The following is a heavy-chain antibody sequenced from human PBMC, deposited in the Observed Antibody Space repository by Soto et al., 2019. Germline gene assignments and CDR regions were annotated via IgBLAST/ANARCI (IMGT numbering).Heavy chain of an antibody. D-gene: IGHD6-25*01. J-gene: IGHJ4*02. CDR1: GYNFATYW. CDR3: ARHEVASGLYYLDR. Sequence: GESLKISCKGSGYNFATYWIIWVRQMPGKGLEWMGIIYPGDSDTRYSPSFQGQVTISADKSISTAYLQWASLKASDTAIYYCARHEVASGLYYLDRWGPGTLVTVSS. CDR2: IYPGDSDT. V-gene: IGHV5-51*01.